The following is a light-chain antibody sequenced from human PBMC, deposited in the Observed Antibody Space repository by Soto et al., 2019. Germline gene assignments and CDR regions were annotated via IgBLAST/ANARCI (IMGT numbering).Light chain of an antibody. CDR3: RQYGSSPSYT. J-gene: IGKJ2*01. CDR1: QSHSSY. CDR2: GAS. V-gene: IGKV3-20*01. Sequence: EIVLTQSPGTLSLSPGERATLSCRASQSHSSYLAWYQKRPGQTTRLLIYGASSRATGIPDRFSGSGSGTDFTLTISRPEPEDFAVYYCRQYGSSPSYTFGQGTKLEIK.